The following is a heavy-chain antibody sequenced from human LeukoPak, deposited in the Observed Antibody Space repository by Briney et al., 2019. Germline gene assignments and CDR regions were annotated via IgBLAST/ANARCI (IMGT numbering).Heavy chain of an antibody. Sequence: NPGGSLRLPCAASGFTFSDYYMSWIRQAPGKGLEWVSYISSSGSTIYYADSVKGRFTISRDNAKNSLYLQMNSLRAEDTAVYYCARSFTRPNGFPGWFDPWGQGTLVTVSS. CDR1: GFTFSDYY. CDR2: ISSSGSTI. V-gene: IGHV3-11*04. J-gene: IGHJ5*02. CDR3: ARSFTRPNGFPGWFDP. D-gene: IGHD1-1*01.